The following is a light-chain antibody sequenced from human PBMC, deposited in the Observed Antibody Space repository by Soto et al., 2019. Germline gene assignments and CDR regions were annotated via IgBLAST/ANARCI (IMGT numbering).Light chain of an antibody. V-gene: IGKV3-20*01. Sequence: EIVLTQSPGTLSLSPGERATLSCRASQSVSSNYLAWYQQKRGQAPRLLIYGASSRATGIPDRFSGSGSGTDFTLTISSLEPEDFAVYYCQQYNNWPYTFGQGTKLEIK. CDR2: GAS. CDR1: QSVSSNY. J-gene: IGKJ2*01. CDR3: QQYNNWPYT.